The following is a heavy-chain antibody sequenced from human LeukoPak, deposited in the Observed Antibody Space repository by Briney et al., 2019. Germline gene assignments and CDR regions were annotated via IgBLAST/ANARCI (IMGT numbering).Heavy chain of an antibody. D-gene: IGHD6-13*01. CDR3: AKSRGSSWYYFDY. Sequence: PGGSLRLSCAASGFTFSSYAMSWVRQAPGKGLEWVSAISGSGGSTYYADSVKGRFTISRDNSKNTLYLQMNSLRAEDTAVYYRAKSRGSSWYYFDYWGQGTLVTVSS. CDR2: ISGSGGST. J-gene: IGHJ4*02. V-gene: IGHV3-23*01. CDR1: GFTFSSYA.